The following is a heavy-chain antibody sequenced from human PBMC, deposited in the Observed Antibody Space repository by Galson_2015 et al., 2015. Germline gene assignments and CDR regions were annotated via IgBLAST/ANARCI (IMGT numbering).Heavy chain of an antibody. J-gene: IGHJ4*02. CDR2: IYHSGTT. CDR1: GASISSYY. Sequence: ATLSLPCPVSGASISSYYWSWVRPPPGKGLEWIGYIYHSGTTNYNPSLKSRVTISVDTSKNQFSLKLSSVTAADTAVYYCARRRDYFDYWGQGTLVTVSS. V-gene: IGHV4-59*01. CDR3: ARRRDYFDY.